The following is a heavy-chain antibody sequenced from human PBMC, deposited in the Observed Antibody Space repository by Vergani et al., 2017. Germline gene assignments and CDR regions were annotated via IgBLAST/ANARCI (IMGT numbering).Heavy chain of an antibody. CDR2: ISSSSSYI. V-gene: IGHV3-48*03. J-gene: IGHJ4*02. CDR3: VKDGGSSWYSSSFDY. Sequence: EVQLVESGGGLVQPGGSLRLSCAASGFTFSSYEMNWVRQAPGKGLEWVSYISSSSSYIYYADSVKGRFTISRDNSKNTLYLQMSSLRAEDTAVYYCVKDGGSSWYSSSFDYWGQGTLVTVSS. CDR1: GFTFSSYE. D-gene: IGHD6-13*01.